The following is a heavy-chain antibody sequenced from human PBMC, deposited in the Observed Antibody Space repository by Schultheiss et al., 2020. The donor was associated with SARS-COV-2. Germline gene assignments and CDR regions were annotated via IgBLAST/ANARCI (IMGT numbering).Heavy chain of an antibody. D-gene: IGHD5/OR15-5a*01. Sequence: GGSLRLSCAASGFTFSSYAMSWVRQAPGKGLEWVSAISGSGGSTYYADSVKGRFTISRDNSKNTLFLQMNSLGAEDTAVYYCARDYSVFGRYYFDYWGQGTLVTVSS. J-gene: IGHJ4*02. CDR3: ARDYSVFGRYYFDY. CDR1: GFTFSSYA. V-gene: IGHV3-23*01. CDR2: ISGSGGST.